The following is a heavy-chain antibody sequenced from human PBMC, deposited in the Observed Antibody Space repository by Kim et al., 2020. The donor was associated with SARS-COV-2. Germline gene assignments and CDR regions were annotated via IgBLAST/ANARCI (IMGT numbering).Heavy chain of an antibody. D-gene: IGHD2-15*01. V-gene: IGHV1-3*01. CDR3: ARGSFYCSGGSCYSRWFDP. CDR2: INAGNGNT. J-gene: IGHJ5*02. Sequence: ASVKVSCKASGYTFTSYAMHWVRQAPGQRLEWMGWINAGNGNTKYSQKFQGRVTITRDTSASTAYMELSSLRSEDTAVYYCARGSFYCSGGSCYSRWFDPWGQGTLVTVSS. CDR1: GYTFTSYA.